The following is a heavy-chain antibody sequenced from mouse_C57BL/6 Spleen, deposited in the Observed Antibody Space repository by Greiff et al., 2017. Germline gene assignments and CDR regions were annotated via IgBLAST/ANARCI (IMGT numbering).Heavy chain of an antibody. CDR1: GYAFSSSW. V-gene: IGHV1-82*01. J-gene: IGHJ2*01. D-gene: IGHD4-1*01. CDR3: ARLNWDFDY. Sequence: VQLQESGPELVKPGASVKISCKASGYAFSSSWMNWVKQRPGKGLEWIGRIYPGDGDTNYNGKFKGKATLTADKSSSTAYMQLSSLTSEDSAVYFCARLNWDFDYWGQGTTLTVSS. CDR2: IYPGDGDT.